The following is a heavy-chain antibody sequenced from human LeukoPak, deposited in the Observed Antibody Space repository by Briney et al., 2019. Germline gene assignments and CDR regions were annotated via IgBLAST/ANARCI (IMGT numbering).Heavy chain of an antibody. CDR1: GYTSYIYA. CDR2: MGGNGDTT. Sequence: GGSLRLSCVASGYTSYIYAMHGVRQAPGKGLNYVSDMGGNGDTTYYADSGKDTITTSRDNSKNTVYLQLASLRTEDMAVYYCATRHEYSYPYWGQGTLVTVSS. J-gene: IGHJ4*02. CDR3: ATRHEYSYPY. D-gene: IGHD5-18*01. V-gene: IGHV3-64*02.